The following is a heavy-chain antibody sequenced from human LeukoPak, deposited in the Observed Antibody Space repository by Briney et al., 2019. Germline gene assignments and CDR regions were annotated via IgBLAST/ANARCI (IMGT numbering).Heavy chain of an antibody. Sequence: ASVKVSCKASGYTFTSYDINWVRQATGQGLEWMGWMNPNSGNTGYAQKFEGRVAMTRNTSISTAYMELSSPRSEDPAVYYRARGSKRHSGSFDRGQGTLVTVSS. CDR1: GYTFTSYD. V-gene: IGHV1-8*01. J-gene: IGHJ4*02. D-gene: IGHD1-26*01. CDR3: ARGSKRHSGSFD. CDR2: MNPNSGNT.